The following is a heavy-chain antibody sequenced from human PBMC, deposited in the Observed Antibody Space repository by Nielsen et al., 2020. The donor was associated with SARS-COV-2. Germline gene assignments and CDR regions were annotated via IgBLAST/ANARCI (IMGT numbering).Heavy chain of an antibody. Sequence: GGSLRLSCAASGFTVSSNYMSWVRQAPGKGLEWVSVIYSGGSTYYADSVKGRFTISRDNSKNTLYLQMNSLRAEDTAVYYCARVRYDFWSGYQYNYFDYWGQGTLVTVSS. J-gene: IGHJ4*02. V-gene: IGHV3-66*01. D-gene: IGHD3-3*01. CDR2: IYSGGST. CDR3: ARVRYDFWSGYQYNYFDY. CDR1: GFTVSSNY.